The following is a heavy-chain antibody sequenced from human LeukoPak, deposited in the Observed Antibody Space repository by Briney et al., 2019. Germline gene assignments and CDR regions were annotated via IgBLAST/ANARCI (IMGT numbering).Heavy chain of an antibody. CDR2: IYYSGST. CDR3: ARTRYSSGWYWGDYFDY. Sequence: SETLSLTCTVSGGSISSGDYYWSWIRQPPGKGLEWIGYIYYSGSTYYNPSLKSRVTISVDTSKNQFSLKLSSVTAADTAVYYCARTRYSSGWYWGDYFDYWGQGTLVTVSS. J-gene: IGHJ4*02. V-gene: IGHV4-30-4*02. D-gene: IGHD6-19*01. CDR1: GGSISSGDYY.